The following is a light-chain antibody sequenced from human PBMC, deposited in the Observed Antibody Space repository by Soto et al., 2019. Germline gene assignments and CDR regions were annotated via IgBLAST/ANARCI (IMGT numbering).Light chain of an antibody. J-gene: IGKJ1*01. CDR3: QQYGSSPRT. CDR2: DAS. Sequence: PLSCWASQSVSSNYLAWYQQKPGQAPRLLIYDASSRATGIPDRFSGSGSGTDFTLTISRLEPEDFAVYYCQQYGSSPRTFGQGTKVDIK. V-gene: IGKV3-20*01. CDR1: QSVSSNY.